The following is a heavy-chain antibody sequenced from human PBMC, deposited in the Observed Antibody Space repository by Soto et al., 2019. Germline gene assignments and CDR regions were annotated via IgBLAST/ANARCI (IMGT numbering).Heavy chain of an antibody. CDR1: EFSFNFYW. Sequence: EVKLVQSGGGLVQPGGSLRLSCAASEFSFNFYWMHWVRQTPGKGLVWVSRINPVATITNYADSVEGRFIISRDNAATTLYLQMNSLSAEDTAIYYCTSDTFGLRDSWGQGTLVTVSS. V-gene: IGHV3-74*01. D-gene: IGHD3-3*01. CDR2: INPVATIT. CDR3: TSDTFGLRDS. J-gene: IGHJ4*02.